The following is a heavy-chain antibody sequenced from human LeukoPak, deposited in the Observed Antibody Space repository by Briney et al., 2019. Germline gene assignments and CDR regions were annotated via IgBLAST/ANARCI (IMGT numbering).Heavy chain of an antibody. V-gene: IGHV3-21*01. D-gene: IGHD3-22*01. CDR3: ARSGSMYYYDTSSHY. CDR2: ISSSSSYI. Sequence: PGGSLRLSCAASGFTFSSYAMHWVRQAPGKGLEWVSSISSSSSYIYYADSVKGRFTISRGNAENSLYLQMNSLRADDTAVYYCARSGSMYYYDTSSHYWGQGTLVTVSS. CDR1: GFTFSSYA. J-gene: IGHJ4*02.